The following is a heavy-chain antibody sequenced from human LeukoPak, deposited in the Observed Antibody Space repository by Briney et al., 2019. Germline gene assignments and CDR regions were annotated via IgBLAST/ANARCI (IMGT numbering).Heavy chain of an antibody. D-gene: IGHD3-10*01. CDR2: IYYSGST. J-gene: IGHJ5*02. Sequence: SETLSLTCTVSGGSISSYYWSWIRQPPGKGLEWIGYIYYSGSTNYNPSLKSRVTISVDTSKNQFSLKLSSVTAADTAVYYCARGRGITMVRGVMRWFDPWGQGTLVTVSS. V-gene: IGHV4-59*01. CDR1: GGSISSYY. CDR3: ARGRGITMVRGVMRWFDP.